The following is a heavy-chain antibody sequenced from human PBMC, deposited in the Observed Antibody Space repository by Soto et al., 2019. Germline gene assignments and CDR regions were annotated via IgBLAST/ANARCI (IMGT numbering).Heavy chain of an antibody. CDR1: GFTFTDYS. CDR3: ARQAARNYIDS. CDR2: IDSRGRTL. V-gene: IGHV3-11*01. D-gene: IGHD6-6*01. Sequence: XGSLRLSCSAAGFTFTDYSMSWIRQAPGKGLEWLAFIDSRGRTLSYADSVKGRFTISRDNAKNSLYLQMHSLRADDTAVYYRARQAARNYIDSWGQGDVVTVSS. J-gene: IGHJ4*02.